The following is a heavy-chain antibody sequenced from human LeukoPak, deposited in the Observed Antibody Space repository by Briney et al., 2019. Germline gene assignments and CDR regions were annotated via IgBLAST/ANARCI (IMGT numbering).Heavy chain of an antibody. Sequence: GRSLRLSCAASGFTFSSYGMHWVRQAPGKGLEWVAFIRYDGSNKYYADSVKGRFTISRDNSKNTLYLQMNSLRAEDTAVYYCAKESYCSSTSCPFDYWGQGTLVTVSS. CDR1: GFTFSSYG. J-gene: IGHJ4*02. CDR3: AKESYCSSTSCPFDY. CDR2: IRYDGSNK. V-gene: IGHV3-30*02. D-gene: IGHD2-2*01.